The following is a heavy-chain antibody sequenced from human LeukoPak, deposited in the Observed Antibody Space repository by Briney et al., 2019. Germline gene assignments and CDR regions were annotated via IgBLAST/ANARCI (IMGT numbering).Heavy chain of an antibody. CDR1: GGTFSSYA. CDR2: IIPIFGIA. J-gene: IGHJ4*02. Sequence: SVKVSCKASGGTFSSYAISWVRQAPGQGLEWMGRIIPIFGIANYAQKFQGRVTITAHKSTSTAYMEPSSLRSEDTAVYYCARDAINYYDSSGYLAPGFWGQGTLVTVSS. V-gene: IGHV1-69*04. CDR3: ARDAINYYDSSGYLAPGF. D-gene: IGHD3-22*01.